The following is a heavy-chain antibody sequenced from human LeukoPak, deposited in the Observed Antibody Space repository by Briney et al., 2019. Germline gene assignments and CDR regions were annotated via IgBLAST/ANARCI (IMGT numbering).Heavy chain of an antibody. D-gene: IGHD5-12*01. J-gene: IGHJ5*02. CDR2: INPSSSST. V-gene: IGHV1-46*01. Sequence: ASVKVSCKASGYTFTSYYMHWVRQAPGQGLEWMGIINPSSSSTTYAQRFQGRVTMTRDTSTSTIYMELSSLRSEDTAVYYCARDRGYSGYDRWGQGTLVTVSS. CDR1: GYTFTSYY. CDR3: ARDRGYSGYDR.